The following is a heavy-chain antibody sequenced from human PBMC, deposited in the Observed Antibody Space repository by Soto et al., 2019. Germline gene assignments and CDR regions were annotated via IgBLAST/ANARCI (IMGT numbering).Heavy chain of an antibody. V-gene: IGHV3-30-3*01. CDR1: GFTFRSYA. CDR2: ISYDGSNK. J-gene: IGHJ4*02. Sequence: GGSLRLSCAASGFTFRSYAIHWVRQAPGKGLEWVAIISYDGSNKFYTDSVKGRFTISRDNSNNTLYLQMNRLRSEDTAVYYCARDGRTGTTLPHGGLDQWGQGTLVTVSS. CDR3: ARDGRTGTTLPHGGLDQ. D-gene: IGHD3-10*01.